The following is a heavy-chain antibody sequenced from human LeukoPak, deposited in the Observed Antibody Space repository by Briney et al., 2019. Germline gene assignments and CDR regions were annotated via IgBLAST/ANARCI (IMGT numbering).Heavy chain of an antibody. CDR2: IYFSGST. CDR3: ARADSWNYVPLDC. Sequence: SETLSLTCTVSGGSISSYYWSLIRQPAGKGLEWIGHIYFSGSTNYNPSLKSRVTMSVDTSKNQFSLRLSSVTAADTAVYFCARADSWNYVPLDCWGQGTLVTVSA. CDR1: GGSISSYY. D-gene: IGHD1-7*01. V-gene: IGHV4-4*07. J-gene: IGHJ4*02.